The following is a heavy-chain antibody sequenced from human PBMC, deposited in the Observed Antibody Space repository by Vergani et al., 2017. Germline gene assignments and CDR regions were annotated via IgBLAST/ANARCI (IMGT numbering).Heavy chain of an antibody. CDR2: IWYDGSNK. J-gene: IGHJ4*02. CDR3: ARSSGSGYPTPSPDY. D-gene: IGHD3-22*01. V-gene: IGHV3-33*01. CDR1: GFTFSSYG. Sequence: VQLVESGGGVVQPGRSLRLSCAASGFTFSSYGMHWVRQAPGKGLEWVAVIWYDGSNKYYADSVKGRFTISRDNSRNTLYLQMNSLRAEDTAVYYCARSSGSGYPTPSPDYWGQGTLVTVSS.